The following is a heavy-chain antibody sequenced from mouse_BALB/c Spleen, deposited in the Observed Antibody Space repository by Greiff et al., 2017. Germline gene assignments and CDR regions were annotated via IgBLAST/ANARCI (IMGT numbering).Heavy chain of an antibody. CDR3: TRVYDGYYDRYYYAMDY. CDR1: GFTFSSYT. V-gene: IGHV5-6-4*01. J-gene: IGHJ4*01. Sequence: EVQRVESGGGLVKPGGSLKLSCAASGFTFSSYTMSWVRQTPEKRLEWVATISSGGSYTYYPDSVKGRFTISRDNAKNTLYLQMSSLKSEDTAMYYCTRVYDGYYDRYYYAMDYWGQGTSVTVSS. CDR2: ISSGGSYT. D-gene: IGHD2-3*01.